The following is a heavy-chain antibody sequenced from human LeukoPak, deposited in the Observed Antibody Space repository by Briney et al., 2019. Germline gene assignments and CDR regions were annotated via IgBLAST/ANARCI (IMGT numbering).Heavy chain of an antibody. CDR2: IYYSGST. Sequence: SETLSLTCTVSGGSISSYYWSWTRQPPGKGLEWIGYIYYSGSTNYNPSLKSRVTISVDTSKNQFSLKLSSVTAADTAVYYCARHGYGGFDYWGQGTLVTVSS. D-gene: IGHD5-12*01. CDR1: GGSISSYY. V-gene: IGHV4-59*08. CDR3: ARHGYGGFDY. J-gene: IGHJ4*02.